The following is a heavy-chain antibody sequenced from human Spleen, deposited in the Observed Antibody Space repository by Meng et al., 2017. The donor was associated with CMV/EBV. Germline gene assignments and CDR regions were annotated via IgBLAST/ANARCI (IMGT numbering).Heavy chain of an antibody. D-gene: IGHD3-22*01. J-gene: IGHJ2*01. CDR1: YS. CDR2: ISSSSSYI. CDR3: ARDGVSPSYDNSGYYHDYYFDV. Sequence: YSMNWVRQAPGKGLEWVSSISSSSSYIYYADSVKGRFTISRDNAKNSLYLQMHSLRAEDTALYYCARDGVSPSYDNSGYYHDYYFDVWGRGTLVTVSS. V-gene: IGHV3-21*01.